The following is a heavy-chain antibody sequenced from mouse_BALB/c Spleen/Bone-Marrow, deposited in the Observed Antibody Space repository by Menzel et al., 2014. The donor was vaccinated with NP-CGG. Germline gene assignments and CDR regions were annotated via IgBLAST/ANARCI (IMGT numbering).Heavy chain of an antibody. J-gene: IGHJ2*01. CDR3: ARGNGYHFDY. CDR2: ISYSGNP. CDR1: GDSITSSY. V-gene: IGHV3-8*02. D-gene: IGHD1-2*01. Sequence: EVKLMESGPSLVKPSQTLSLTCSVTGDSITSSYWNWIRKFPGNKLEYMGYISYSGNPYYNPSLKSRISLTRDTSKNQYYLQLNAVTTEDTATYFCARGNGYHFDYWGQGTTLTVS.